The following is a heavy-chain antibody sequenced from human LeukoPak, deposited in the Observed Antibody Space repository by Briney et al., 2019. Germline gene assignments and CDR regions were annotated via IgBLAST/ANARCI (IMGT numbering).Heavy chain of an antibody. CDR3: AKAVQWLDAFDI. Sequence: GGSLRLSCAASGFTFSSYGMHWVRQAPGKGLEWVAVISYDGSNKYYADSVKGRFTISRDNSKNTLYLQMNSLRAEDTAVYYCAKAVQWLDAFDIWGQGTMVTVSS. D-gene: IGHD6-19*01. V-gene: IGHV3-30*18. CDR1: GFTFSSYG. CDR2: ISYDGSNK. J-gene: IGHJ3*02.